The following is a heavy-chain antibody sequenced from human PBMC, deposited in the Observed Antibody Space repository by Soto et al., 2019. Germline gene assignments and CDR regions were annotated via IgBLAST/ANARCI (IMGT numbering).Heavy chain of an antibody. CDR2: INCGNGET. D-gene: IGHD6-13*01. CDR3: ARDDRSSIDY. V-gene: IGHV1-3*01. Sequence: ASVKVSCKASGYTFTTYAIHWVLQAPGQRLEWMGWINCGNGETKYSQKFQGRVTITRDISATTVSMGLSSLRSEDTVVYYCARDDRSSIDYWGQGTLVTVSS. CDR1: GYTFTTYA. J-gene: IGHJ4*02.